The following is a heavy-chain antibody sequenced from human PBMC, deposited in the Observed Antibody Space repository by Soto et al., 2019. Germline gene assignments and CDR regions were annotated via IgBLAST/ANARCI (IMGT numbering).Heavy chain of an antibody. CDR3: ARLYSSSWKGGGGGMDV. CDR1: GGTFSSYA. V-gene: IGHV1-69*13. Sequence: SVKVSCKASGGTFSSYAISWVRRAPGQGLEWMGGIIPIFGTANYAQKFQGRVTITADESTSTAYMELSSLRSEDTAVYYCARLYSSSWKGGGGGMDVWGQGTTVTVSS. J-gene: IGHJ6*02. CDR2: IIPIFGTA. D-gene: IGHD6-13*01.